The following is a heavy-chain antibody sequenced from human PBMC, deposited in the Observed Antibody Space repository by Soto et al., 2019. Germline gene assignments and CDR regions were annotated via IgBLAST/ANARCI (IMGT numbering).Heavy chain of an antibody. CDR3: AHAFGGTSWPNDAFDI. Sequence: QITLKESGPTLVKPTQSLTLTCTVSGFSLSGDGVGVGWIRQPPGKALEWLALIYWDDDQRYSPSLKTRLTITKATSKTQVVLTIPNMAPVDTATYYCAHAFGGTSWPNDAFDIWGQGTVVTVSS. CDR2: IYWDDDQ. CDR1: GFSLSGDGVG. D-gene: IGHD3-3*02. V-gene: IGHV2-5*02. J-gene: IGHJ3*02.